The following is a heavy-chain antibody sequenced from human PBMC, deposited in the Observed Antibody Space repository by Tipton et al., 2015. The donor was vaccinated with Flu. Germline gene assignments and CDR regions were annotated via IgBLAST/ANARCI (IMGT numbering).Heavy chain of an antibody. J-gene: IGHJ5*02. V-gene: IGHV4-30-4*01. CDR1: GGSMTDAY. Sequence: LRLSCTVSGGSMTDAYWSWIRQPSGGGLEWPGYGYYTGITFYNPSLKSRVSIFLDISKNLFSLKMTSLSAADTATYYCARVHGDSGTLRFDPWGQGVLVTVSS. CDR2: GYYTGIT. D-gene: IGHD3-10*01. CDR3: ARVHGDSGTLRFDP.